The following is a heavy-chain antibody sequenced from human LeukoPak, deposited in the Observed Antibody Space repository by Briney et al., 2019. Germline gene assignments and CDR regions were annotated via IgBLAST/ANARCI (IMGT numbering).Heavy chain of an antibody. Sequence: ASVKVSCKASGYTFTGYYMHWVRQAPGQGLEWMGWINPNSGGTNYAQKFQGRVTMTRDTSISTAYMELSRLRSDDTAVYYCARIVGATTTGPLWYWGQGTLVTVSS. V-gene: IGHV1-2*02. D-gene: IGHD1-26*01. CDR3: ARIVGATTTGPLWY. J-gene: IGHJ4*02. CDR2: INPNSGGT. CDR1: GYTFTGYY.